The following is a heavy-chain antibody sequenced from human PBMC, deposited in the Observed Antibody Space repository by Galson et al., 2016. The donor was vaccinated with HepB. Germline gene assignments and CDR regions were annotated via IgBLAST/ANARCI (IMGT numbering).Heavy chain of an antibody. CDR2: ISCSSRTI. V-gene: IGHV3-48*04. CDR3: ARDETYCSGGSCYDGQLFDH. Sequence: SLRLSCAASGFTFSSYSMNWVRQAPGKGLEWLSYISCSSRTIYYAASVKGRFTISRDNAKNSLYLQMNSLRAEDTAVYYCARDETYCSGGSCYDGQLFDHWGQGTLVTVSS. J-gene: IGHJ4*02. CDR1: GFTFSSYS. D-gene: IGHD2-15*01.